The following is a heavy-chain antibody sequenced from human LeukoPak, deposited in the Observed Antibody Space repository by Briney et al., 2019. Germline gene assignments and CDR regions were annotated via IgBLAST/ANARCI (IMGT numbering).Heavy chain of an antibody. D-gene: IGHD3-10*01. V-gene: IGHV3-53*04. CDR1: GFTFSTYS. CDR3: ARVSSGSYYI. J-gene: IGHJ4*02. CDR2: IYSGGST. Sequence: GGSLRLSCAASGFTFSTYSMNWVRQAPGKGLEWVSVIYSGGSTYYADSVKGRFTISRHNSKNTLYLQMNSLRAEDTAVYYCARVSSGSYYIWGQGTLVTVSS.